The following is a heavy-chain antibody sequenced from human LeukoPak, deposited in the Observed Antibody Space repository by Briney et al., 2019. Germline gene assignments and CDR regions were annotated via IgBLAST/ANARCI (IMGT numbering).Heavy chain of an antibody. CDR3: ARDVDYMDV. Sequence: SETLSLTCTVSGGSISDYYWSWIRQPPGKGLVRIGWIFGSGDFNYNPSLKSRVTISVDTSKNQFSLKLSSVTAADTAVYYCARDVDYMDVWGKGTTVTVSS. CDR1: GGSISDYY. CDR2: IFGSGDF. D-gene: IGHD2-21*01. J-gene: IGHJ6*03. V-gene: IGHV4-59*01.